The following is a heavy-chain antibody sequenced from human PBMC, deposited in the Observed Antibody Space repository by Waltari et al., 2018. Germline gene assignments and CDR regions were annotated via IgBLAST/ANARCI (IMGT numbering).Heavy chain of an antibody. Sequence: QVQLVQSGAEVKKPGASVRVSCQASGYTFTDYYMHWVRQAPGQGLEWMGWINPKSGCTKYEQKFQGRVTMTRDTSISTAYMELTRLRPDETAMYYCARDLNNYGSGRGWFDPWGQGTLVTVSS. CDR1: GYTFTDYY. CDR3: ARDLNNYGSGRGWFDP. CDR2: INPKSGCT. J-gene: IGHJ5*02. D-gene: IGHD3-10*01. V-gene: IGHV1-2*02.